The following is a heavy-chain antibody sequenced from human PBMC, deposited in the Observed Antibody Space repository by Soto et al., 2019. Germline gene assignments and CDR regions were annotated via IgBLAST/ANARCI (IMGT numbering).Heavy chain of an antibody. CDR3: AKDQRSWYYYYGMDV. J-gene: IGHJ6*02. CDR2: ISGSGGST. D-gene: IGHD6-13*01. Sequence: GGSLRLSCAASGFTFSSYAMSWVRQAPGKGLEWVSAISGSGGSTYYADSVKGRFTISRDNSKNTLYLQMNSLRAEDTAVYYCAKDQRSWYYYYGMDVWGQGTTVTVSS. CDR1: GFTFSSYA. V-gene: IGHV3-23*01.